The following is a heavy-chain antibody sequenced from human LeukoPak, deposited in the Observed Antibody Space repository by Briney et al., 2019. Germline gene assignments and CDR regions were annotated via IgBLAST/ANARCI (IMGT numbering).Heavy chain of an antibody. CDR3: AAGSGWSIEY. V-gene: IGHV3-7*03. Sequence: GLSLRLSCAASGFTSSSYWVSWVRQAPGKGLEWVANIKHDGSERNYMESVKGRFTISRDNAKNSLHLQMNNLRAEDTAVYYCAAGSGWSIEYWGQGTLVTVSS. CDR2: IKHDGSER. J-gene: IGHJ4*02. CDR1: GFTSSSYW. D-gene: IGHD6-19*01.